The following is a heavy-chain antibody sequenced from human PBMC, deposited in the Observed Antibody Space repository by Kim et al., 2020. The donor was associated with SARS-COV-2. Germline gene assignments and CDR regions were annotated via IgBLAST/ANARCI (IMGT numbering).Heavy chain of an antibody. CDR2: INHSGST. CDR3: ASSGLLRLGELSPIGY. Sequence: ETLSLTCAVYGGSFSGYYWSWIRQPPGKGLEWIGEINHSGSTNYNPSLKSRVTISVDTSKNQFSLKLSSVTAADTAVYYCASSGLLRLGELSPIGYWGQGTLVTVSS. D-gene: IGHD3-16*02. CDR1: GGSFSGYY. V-gene: IGHV4-34*01. J-gene: IGHJ4*02.